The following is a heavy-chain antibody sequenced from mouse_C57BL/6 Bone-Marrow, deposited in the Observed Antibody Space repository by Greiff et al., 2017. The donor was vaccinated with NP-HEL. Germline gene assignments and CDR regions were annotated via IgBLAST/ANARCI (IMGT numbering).Heavy chain of an antibody. J-gene: IGHJ1*03. CDR2: IYPRSGNT. Sequence: LQESGAELARPGASVKLSCKASGYTFTSYGISWVKQRTGQGLEWIGEIYPRSGNTYYNEKFKGKATLTADKSSSTAYMELRSLTSEDSAVYFCARIYYDSYWYFDVWGTGTTVTVSS. CDR3: ARIYYDSYWYFDV. V-gene: IGHV1-81*01. D-gene: IGHD2-4*01. CDR1: GYTFTSYG.